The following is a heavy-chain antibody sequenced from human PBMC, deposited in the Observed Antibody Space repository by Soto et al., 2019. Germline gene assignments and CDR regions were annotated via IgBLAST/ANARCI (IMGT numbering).Heavy chain of an antibody. CDR2: IIPLLDIA. CDR1: GGTFSNDI. V-gene: IGHV1-69*08. D-gene: IGHD5-12*01. Sequence: QVQLVQSGAEVKKPGSSVKVSCKTSGGTFSNDIITWVRQAPGQGLEWMGRIIPLLDIANYAQKFQGRVTITADKSTSTAYMELNSLRSEDTAVYYCARDSPIGSTFSGYDAIDYWGQGPWSPSPQ. CDR3: ARDSPIGSTFSGYDAIDY. J-gene: IGHJ4*02.